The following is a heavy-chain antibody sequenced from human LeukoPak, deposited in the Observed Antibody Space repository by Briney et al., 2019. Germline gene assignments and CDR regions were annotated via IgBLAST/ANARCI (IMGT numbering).Heavy chain of an antibody. D-gene: IGHD3-10*01. V-gene: IGHV1-69*04. CDR3: ARDRGRGSGSYG. J-gene: IGHJ3*01. CDR2: IIPILGMA. Sequence: ASVKVSCKASGGTFSSYTISWVRQAPGQGLEWMGRIIPILGMANYAQKFQGRVTITADKSTSTAYMELSSLRSEDTAVYYCARDRGRGSGSYGWGQGTMVTVSS. CDR1: GGTFSSYT.